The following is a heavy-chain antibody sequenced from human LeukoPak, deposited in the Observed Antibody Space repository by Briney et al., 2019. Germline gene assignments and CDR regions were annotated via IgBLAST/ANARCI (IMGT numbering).Heavy chain of an antibody. CDR1: GFTFSSYA. CDR2: ISGSGGST. CDR3: ARDYYGSGSCYRGGF. V-gene: IGHV3-23*01. Sequence: GGSLRLSCAASGFTFSSYAMSWVRQAPGKGLEWVSAISGSGGSTYYADSVKGRFTISRDNSKNTLYLQMNSLRAEDTAVYYCARDYYGSGSCYRGGFWGQGTLVTVSS. J-gene: IGHJ4*02. D-gene: IGHD3-10*01.